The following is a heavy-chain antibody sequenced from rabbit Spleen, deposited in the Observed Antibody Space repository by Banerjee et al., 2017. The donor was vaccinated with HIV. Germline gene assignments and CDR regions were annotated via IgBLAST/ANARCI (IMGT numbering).Heavy chain of an antibody. CDR3: ARGSATMTMVITGYYLNL. Sequence: EQLEESGGGLVKPEGSLTLTCKASGVSLNDKDVMCWVRQAPGKGLEWIACINIVTGKSVYASWAKGRFTISKTSSTTVTLQMTSLTAADTATYFCARGSATMTMVITGYYLNLWGPGTLVTVS. J-gene: IGHJ4*01. CDR1: GVSLNDKDV. V-gene: IGHV1S45*01. D-gene: IGHD2-1*01. CDR2: INIVTGKS.